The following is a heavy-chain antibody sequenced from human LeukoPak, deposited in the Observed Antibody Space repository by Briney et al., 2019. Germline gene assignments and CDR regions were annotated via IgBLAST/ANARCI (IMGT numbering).Heavy chain of an antibody. J-gene: IGHJ4*02. D-gene: IGHD6-13*01. V-gene: IGHV4-61*02. Sequence: PSETLSLTCTVSGGSISSGSYYWSWIRPPAGKGLEWIGRIYTSGSTNYNPSLKSRVTISVDTSKNQFSLKLSSVTAADTAVYYCARETSSSLDFIFDYWGQGTLVTVSS. CDR2: IYTSGST. CDR3: ARETSSSLDFIFDY. CDR1: GGSISSGSYY.